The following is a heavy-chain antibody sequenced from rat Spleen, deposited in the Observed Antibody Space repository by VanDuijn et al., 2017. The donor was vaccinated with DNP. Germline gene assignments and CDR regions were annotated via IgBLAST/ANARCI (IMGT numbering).Heavy chain of an antibody. CDR3: AKGPNYGGWSDYFDY. CDR1: GFIFSNYW. V-gene: IGHV5-31*01. Sequence: EVQLVESGGGPVQPGRSLKLSCVASGFIFSNYWMTWIRQAPGKGLEWVASISSTGDNTYYSDSVKGRFSLSRDNAKSTLYLQVNSLRSEDTAIYYCAKGPNYGGWSDYFDYWGPGVMVTVSS. CDR2: ISSTGDNT. D-gene: IGHD1-11*01. J-gene: IGHJ2*01.